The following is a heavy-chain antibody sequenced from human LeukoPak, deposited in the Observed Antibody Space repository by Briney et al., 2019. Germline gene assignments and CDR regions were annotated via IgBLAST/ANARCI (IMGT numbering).Heavy chain of an antibody. Sequence: SETLSLTCTVSGYSISSGYYWGWIRQPPGKGLEWIGSIYHSGSTYYNPSLKSRVTISVDTSKNQFSLKLSSVTAADTAVYYCARDWVLWFGELRDNWIDPWGQGTLVTVSS. CDR1: GYSISSGYY. CDR3: ARDWVLWFGELRDNWIDP. V-gene: IGHV4-38-2*02. J-gene: IGHJ5*02. CDR2: IYHSGST. D-gene: IGHD3-10*01.